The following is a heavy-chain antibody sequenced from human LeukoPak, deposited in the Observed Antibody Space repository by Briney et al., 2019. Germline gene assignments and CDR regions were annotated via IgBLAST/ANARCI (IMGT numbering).Heavy chain of an antibody. CDR3: ARSYYDILTGNHAFDI. Sequence: SETLSLTCAVYGGSFSGYYWSWIRQPPAKGLEGIGEINHSGSTNYNPSLKSRVTISVDTSKNQFSLKLSSVTAADTAVYYCARSYYDILTGNHAFDIWGQGTMVTVSS. V-gene: IGHV4-34*01. J-gene: IGHJ3*02. CDR1: GGSFSGYY. D-gene: IGHD3-9*01. CDR2: INHSGST.